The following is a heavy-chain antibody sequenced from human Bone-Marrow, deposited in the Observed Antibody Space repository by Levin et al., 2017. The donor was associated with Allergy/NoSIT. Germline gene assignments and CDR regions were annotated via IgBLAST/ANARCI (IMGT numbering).Heavy chain of an antibody. V-gene: IGHV5-51*01. CDR1: GYSFTKYW. J-gene: IGHJ3*02. Sequence: GESLKISCKGSGYSFTKYWIGWVRQMPGKGLEYMGVINPADSDTRYSPSFQGQVTISADKSTSNAFLQWSSLKASDTAMYYCAALLVFHDSGTTHSFHIWGQGTVVTVSS. D-gene: IGHD3-10*01. CDR3: AALLVFHDSGTTHSFHI. CDR2: INPADSDT.